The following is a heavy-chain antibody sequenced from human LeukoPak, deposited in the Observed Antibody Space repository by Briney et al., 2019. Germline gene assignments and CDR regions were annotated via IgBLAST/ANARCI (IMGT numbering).Heavy chain of an antibody. J-gene: IGHJ4*02. CDR2: ISSSSSTI. V-gene: IGHV3-48*01. D-gene: IGHD3-22*01. CDR3: ARGKSYYYDSSGYGDY. CDR1: GFTFSSYS. Sequence: PGGSLRLSCAASGFTFSSYSMNWVRQAPGKGLEWVSYISSSSSTIYYADSVKGRFTISRDNANNSLYLQTNSLRAEDTAVYYCARGKSYYYDSSGYGDYWGQGTLVTVSS.